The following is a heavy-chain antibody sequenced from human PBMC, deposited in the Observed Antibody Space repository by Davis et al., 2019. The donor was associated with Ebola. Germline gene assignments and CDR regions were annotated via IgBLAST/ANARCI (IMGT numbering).Heavy chain of an antibody. CDR3: ARDWRPPGVGWFRELYYYYYGMDV. CDR2: ISYDGSNK. CDR1: GFTFSSYG. D-gene: IGHD3-10*01. Sequence: PGGSLRLSCAASGFTFSSYGMHWVRQAPGKGLEWVAVISYDGSNKYYADSVKGRFTISRDNAKNSLYLQMNSLRAEDTAVYYCARDWRPPGVGWFRELYYYYYGMDVWGQGTTVTVSS. J-gene: IGHJ6*02. V-gene: IGHV3-30*03.